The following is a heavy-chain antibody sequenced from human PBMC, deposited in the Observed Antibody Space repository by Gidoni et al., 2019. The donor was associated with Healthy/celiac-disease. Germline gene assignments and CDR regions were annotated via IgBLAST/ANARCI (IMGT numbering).Heavy chain of an antibody. Sequence: QLQLQESGPGLVKPSETLSLNCTVSGGSISSSSYYWGWIRQPPGKGLEWIGSIYYSGSTYYNPSLKSRVTISVDTSKNQFSLKLSSVTAADTAVYYCARQYGDYGMGRTRAWGQGTLVTVAS. J-gene: IGHJ5*02. D-gene: IGHD4-17*01. CDR2: IYYSGST. CDR3: ARQYGDYGMGRTRA. CDR1: GGSISSSSYY. V-gene: IGHV4-39*01.